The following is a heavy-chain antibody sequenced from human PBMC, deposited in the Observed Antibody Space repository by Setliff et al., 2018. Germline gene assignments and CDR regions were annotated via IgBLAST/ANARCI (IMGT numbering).Heavy chain of an antibody. CDR3: AREGVHTRSSTDYRYYMDV. V-gene: IGHV1-69*05. J-gene: IGHJ6*03. CDR1: GGPFSSYG. CDR2: TIPVFGTT. Sequence: SVKVSCKASGGPFSSYGISWVRQAPGQGLEWMGGTIPVFGTTDYAHKFQGRVTIMTDESTSTAYMELSSLTSEDTAVYYCAREGVHTRSSTDYRYYMDVWGKGTTVTVSS. D-gene: IGHD1-26*01.